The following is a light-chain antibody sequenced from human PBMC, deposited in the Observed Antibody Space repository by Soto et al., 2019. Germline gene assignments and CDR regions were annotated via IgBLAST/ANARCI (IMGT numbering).Light chain of an antibody. CDR3: QQAYGAPPT. V-gene: IGKV1-39*01. CDR2: AAS. CDR1: QSITTF. J-gene: IGKJ1*01. Sequence: DIQVIQSPSSLSASVGDRVTITCRASQSITTFLNWYQQKPGNAPKLLIYAASSLQTGVPSRFSGSGSGTDFTLTISSLQREDFATYYCQQAYGAPPTFXQGTKVDIK.